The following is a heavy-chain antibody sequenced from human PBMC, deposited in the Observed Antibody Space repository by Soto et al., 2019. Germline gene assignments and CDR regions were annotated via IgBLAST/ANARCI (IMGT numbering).Heavy chain of an antibody. Sequence: GESLKISCKGSGYSLTSYWISWVRQMPGKDLEWMGRIDPSDSYTNYSPSFQGHVTMSADKSINTAYLQWSSLKASDSAMYYCARHKAFYYDNSGAWGQGSLVTVSS. CDR1: GYSLTSYW. CDR3: ARHKAFYYDNSGA. J-gene: IGHJ5*02. V-gene: IGHV5-10-1*01. D-gene: IGHD3-22*01. CDR2: IDPSDSYT.